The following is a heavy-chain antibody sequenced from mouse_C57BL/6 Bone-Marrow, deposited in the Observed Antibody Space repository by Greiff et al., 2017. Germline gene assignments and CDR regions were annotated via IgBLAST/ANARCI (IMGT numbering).Heavy chain of an antibody. J-gene: IGHJ4*01. CDR2: LNPNNGTT. Sequence: EVQLQQSGPELVKPGASVKISCKASGYSFTDYNMHWVKQSNGKSLEWIGVLNPNNGTTSYNQKFKGKATLTVDKSSSTAYMQLNSLTSEDSAVYYCAKGYAYDYAMDYWGQGASVTVSS. CDR3: AKGYAYDYAMDY. V-gene: IGHV1-39*01. CDR1: GYSFTDYN. D-gene: IGHD6-5*01.